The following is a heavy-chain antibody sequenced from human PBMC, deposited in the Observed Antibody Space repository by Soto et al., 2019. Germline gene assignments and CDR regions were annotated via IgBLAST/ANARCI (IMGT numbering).Heavy chain of an antibody. V-gene: IGHV1-69*01. D-gene: IGHD3-3*01. J-gene: IGHJ6*02. Sequence: QVQLVQSGAEVKKPGSSVKVSCKASGGTFSSYAISWVRQAPGQGLEWMGGIIPIFGTANYAQKFQGRVTITADESTSTAYMELSSLRFEDTAVYYCARGVGIFGVADYYYGMDVWGQGTTVTVSS. CDR2: IIPIFGTA. CDR3: ARGVGIFGVADYYYGMDV. CDR1: GGTFSSYA.